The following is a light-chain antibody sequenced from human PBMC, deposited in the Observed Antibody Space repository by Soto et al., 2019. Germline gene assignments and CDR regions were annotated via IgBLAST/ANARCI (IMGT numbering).Light chain of an antibody. V-gene: IGKV1-27*01. CDR1: QGIGVD. CDR3: QKYNSGPLT. J-gene: IGKJ4*01. CDR2: AAS. Sequence: DIQMTQSPSSLSASLGDRVTITCRASQGIGVDLAWFQQKPGNAPKLLIYAASTLQSGVPSRFSGSGAGTDFTLTVSSRQPEDVATYYCQKYNSGPLTFGGGTRVEMK.